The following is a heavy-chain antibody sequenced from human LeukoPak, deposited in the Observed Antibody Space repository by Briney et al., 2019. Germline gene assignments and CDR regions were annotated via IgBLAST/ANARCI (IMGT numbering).Heavy chain of an antibody. CDR1: GFTFSSYA. CDR3: ARDSDVHCSGGSCTNFDY. J-gene: IGHJ4*02. V-gene: IGHV3-21*06. D-gene: IGHD2-15*01. CDR2: IDSSGGYM. Sequence: GGSLRLSCAASGFTFSSYAMSWVRQAPGKGLEWVSSIDSSGGYMFYADSVKGRFIISRDNAKDSLYLQMNSLRVEDTAVYYCARDSDVHCSGGSCTNFDYWGQGTLVTVSS.